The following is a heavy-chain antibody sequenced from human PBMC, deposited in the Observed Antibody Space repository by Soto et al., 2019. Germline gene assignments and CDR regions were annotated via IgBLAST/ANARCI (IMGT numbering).Heavy chain of an antibody. J-gene: IGHJ4*02. CDR2: ITWNSGYI. Sequence: ESGGGLVQPGRSLRLSCAASGFSFDDYAMHWVRQAPGRGLEWVSGITWNSGYIGYADSVKGRFTISKDIAKNSLYLKMNSLRPEDTAVYYCAKGTYDSSGYYTAPDYWGQGTLVTVSS. CDR1: GFSFDDYA. V-gene: IGHV3-9*01. D-gene: IGHD3-22*01. CDR3: AKGTYDSSGYYTAPDY.